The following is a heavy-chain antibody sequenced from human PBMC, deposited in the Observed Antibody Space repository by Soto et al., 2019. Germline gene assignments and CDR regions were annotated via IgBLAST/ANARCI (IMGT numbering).Heavy chain of an antibody. J-gene: IGHJ4*02. D-gene: IGHD3-3*01. V-gene: IGHV1-69*13. Sequence: SVKVSCKASGGTLNNYAINWVRQAPGQGLEWMGGILPVSAPPDYAQKFQGRVSITADHSTSTVYMELSRLKSDDTAVYFCATDSNYDVSNSFWGQGTLVTVSS. CDR2: ILPVSAPP. CDR1: GGTLNNYA. CDR3: ATDSNYDVSNSF.